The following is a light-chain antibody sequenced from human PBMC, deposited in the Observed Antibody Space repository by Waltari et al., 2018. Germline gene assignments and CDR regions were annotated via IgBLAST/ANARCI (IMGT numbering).Light chain of an antibody. CDR1: SDDVVAYHY. V-gene: IGLV2-14*03. Sequence: QSALSQPASVSGSPGQSITISCTASSDDVVAYHYVSWSQQHPGTAPSLVLYDVSHLASGVSFRFSGSKLGNTAYLTISGLQVEDEAEYFCSSFSRGLTPVLFGGGTRLTVL. CDR3: SSFSRGLTPVL. J-gene: IGLJ2*01. CDR2: DVS.